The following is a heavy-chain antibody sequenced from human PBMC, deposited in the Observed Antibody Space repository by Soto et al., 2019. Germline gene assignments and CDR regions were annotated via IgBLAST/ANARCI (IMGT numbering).Heavy chain of an antibody. CDR3: ARIRYGSGGSCTNYYYYMDV. D-gene: IGHD2-15*01. J-gene: IGHJ6*03. CDR1: GFTFSSYS. Sequence: EVQLVESGGGLVQPGGSLRLSCAASGFTFSSYSMNWVRQAPGKGLEWVSYISSSSSTIYYADSVKGRFTISRDNAKNSLYLQMNSLRAEDTAVYYCARIRYGSGGSCTNYYYYMDVWGKGTTVTVSS. CDR2: ISSSSSTI. V-gene: IGHV3-48*01.